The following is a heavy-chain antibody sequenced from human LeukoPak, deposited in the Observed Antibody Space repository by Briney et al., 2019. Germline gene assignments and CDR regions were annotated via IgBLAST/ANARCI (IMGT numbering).Heavy chain of an antibody. J-gene: IGHJ4*02. CDR2: IRQADIER. Sequence: QTGGSLRLSCAASGFTFSTYWMTWVRQAPGKGLEWVATIRQADIERHLVDSVKGRFFISRDNAKNSLYLQMNSLTVEDTAVYYCVRGCNRAHCPYFFDSWGQGTLITVS. D-gene: IGHD2/OR15-2a*01. V-gene: IGHV3-7*01. CDR3: VRGCNRAHCPYFFDS. CDR1: GFTFSTYW.